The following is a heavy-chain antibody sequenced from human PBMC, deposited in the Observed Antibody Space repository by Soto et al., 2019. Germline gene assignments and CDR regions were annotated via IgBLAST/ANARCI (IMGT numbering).Heavy chain of an antibody. CDR1: GGSFSGYY. J-gene: IGHJ5*02. V-gene: IGHV4-34*01. CDR2: INHSGST. Sequence: QVQLQQWGAGLLKPSETLSLTCAVYGGSFSGYYWSWIRQPPGKGLEWIGEINHSGSTNYNPSLESRVTISVDTSKNQFSLKLSSVTAADTAVYYCARTRGSGSYAWFDPWGQGTLVTVSS. D-gene: IGHD3-10*01. CDR3: ARTRGSGSYAWFDP.